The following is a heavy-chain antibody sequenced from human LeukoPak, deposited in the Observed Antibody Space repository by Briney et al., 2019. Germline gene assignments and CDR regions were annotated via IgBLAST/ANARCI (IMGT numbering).Heavy chain of an antibody. CDR3: EKENYYDSSGYPYYFDY. CDR2: ISGSGGRT. D-gene: IGHD3-22*01. Sequence: PGGSLRLSCAASGFTFSSYAMSWVRQAPGKGLEGVAAISGSGGRTYYADSVKGRFTISRDNSKNTLYLQMNRLTAEHTAVSYCEKENYYDSSGYPYYFDYWGQGTLVTVPS. J-gene: IGHJ4*02. V-gene: IGHV3-23*01. CDR1: GFTFSSYA.